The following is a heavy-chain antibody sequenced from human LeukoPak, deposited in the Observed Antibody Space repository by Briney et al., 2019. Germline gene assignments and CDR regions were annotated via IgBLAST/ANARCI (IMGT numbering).Heavy chain of an antibody. J-gene: IGHJ4*02. CDR1: GFTFSSYA. CDR2: ISYDGSNK. Sequence: PGRSLRLSCAASGFTFSSYAMHWVRQAPGKGLEWVAVISYDGSNKYYADSVKGRFTISRDNSKNTLYLQMNSLRAEDTAVYYCARSEPYYDYGYADYWGQGTLVTVSS. CDR3: ARSEPYYDYGYADY. D-gene: IGHD4-17*01. V-gene: IGHV3-30*04.